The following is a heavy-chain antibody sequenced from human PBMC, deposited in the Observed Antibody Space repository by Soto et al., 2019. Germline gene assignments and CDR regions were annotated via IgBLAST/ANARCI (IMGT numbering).Heavy chain of an antibody. V-gene: IGHV1-69*01. J-gene: IGHJ5*02. CDR1: GGTFSSFA. Sequence: QVQLVQSGAEVKKPGSSVNVSCQASGGTFSSFAFSWVRQAPGQGLEWMGDIIPIFGKTSYAQKFQGRVTMTADESTFTAYLELSSLTSDDTAVYYCARGDTHQLLRGWFDPWGQGTLVIVSS. CDR2: IIPIFGKT. CDR3: ARGDTHQLLRGWFDP. D-gene: IGHD2-2*01.